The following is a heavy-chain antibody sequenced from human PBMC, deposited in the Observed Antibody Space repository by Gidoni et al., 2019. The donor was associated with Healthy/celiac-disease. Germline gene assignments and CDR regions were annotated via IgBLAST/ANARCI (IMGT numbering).Heavy chain of an antibody. D-gene: IGHD5-18*01. Sequence: QVQLVQSGAEVKKPGASVKVSCKASGYTFTSYDINWVRQATGQGLEWMGRMNPNSGNTGYAQKFQGRVTMTRNTSISTAYMELSSLRSEDTAVYYCARSGRRYSYGRNWFDPWGQGTLVTVSS. CDR3: ARSGRRYSYGRNWFDP. CDR2: MNPNSGNT. CDR1: GYTFTSYD. J-gene: IGHJ5*02. V-gene: IGHV1-8*01.